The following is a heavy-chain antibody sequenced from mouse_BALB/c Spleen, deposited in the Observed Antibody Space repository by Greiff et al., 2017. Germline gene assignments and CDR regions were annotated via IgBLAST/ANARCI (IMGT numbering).Heavy chain of an antibody. D-gene: IGHD1-2*01. CDR2: IYPGSGST. J-gene: IGHJ2*01. CDR3: ARGSHYYGYGFDY. CDR1: GYNFTSYW. Sequence: VQLQQPGAELVKPGTSVKLSCKASGYNFTSYWINWVKLRPGQGLEWIGDIYPGSGSTNYNEKFKSKATLTVDTSSSTAYMQLSSLASEDSALYYCARGSHYYGYGFDYWGEGTTLTVSS. V-gene: IGHV1-55*01.